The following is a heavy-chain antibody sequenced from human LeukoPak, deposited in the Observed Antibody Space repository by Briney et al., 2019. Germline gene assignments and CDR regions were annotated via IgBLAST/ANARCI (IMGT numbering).Heavy chain of an antibody. CDR1: GFTFSSYG. CDR3: AKDRNRAFDI. Sequence: PGGSLRLSCAASGFTFSSYGMHWVRQAPGKGLEWVAVISYDGSNKYYPDSVKGRFTISRDNSKNTLYLQMNSLRAEDTAVYYCAKDRNRAFDIWGQGTMVTVSS. J-gene: IGHJ3*02. V-gene: IGHV3-30*18. CDR2: ISYDGSNK.